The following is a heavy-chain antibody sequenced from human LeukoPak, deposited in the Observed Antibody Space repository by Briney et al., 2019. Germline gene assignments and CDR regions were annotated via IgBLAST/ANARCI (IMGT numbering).Heavy chain of an antibody. D-gene: IGHD2-8*02. Sequence: GGSLRLSCSASGFTFSSYPMYWVRQAPGKGLEYVSAISGNGRSTYYADSVKGRFTISGDNSRDTLYLQMSSLRPEDTSVYFCVKGPTWYCFDYWGQGTLVTVSS. CDR3: VKGPTWYCFDY. V-gene: IGHV3-64D*06. CDR2: ISGNGRST. J-gene: IGHJ4*02. CDR1: GFTFSSYP.